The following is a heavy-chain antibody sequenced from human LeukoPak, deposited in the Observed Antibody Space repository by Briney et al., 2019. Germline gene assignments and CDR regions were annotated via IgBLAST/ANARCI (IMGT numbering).Heavy chain of an antibody. CDR2: IYYSGTT. CDR1: GGSINSYY. Sequence: SETLSLTCTVSGGSINSYYWSWIRQPPGKGLGWIGYIYYSGTTNYNPSLKSRVTISVDTSKNQFSLKLSSVTAADTAVYYCARVSGYSSSWYSLKDAFDIWGQGTMVTVSS. CDR3: ARVSGYSSSWYSLKDAFDI. D-gene: IGHD6-13*01. V-gene: IGHV4-59*01. J-gene: IGHJ3*02.